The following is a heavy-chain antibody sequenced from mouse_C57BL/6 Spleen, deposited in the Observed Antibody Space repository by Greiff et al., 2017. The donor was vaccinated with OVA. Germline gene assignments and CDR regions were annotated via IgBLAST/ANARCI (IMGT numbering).Heavy chain of an antibody. CDR3: ARLDDGSYGRDY. Sequence: QVQLQQSGPELVKSGASVKISCKASGYSFTSYYIHWVKQRPGQGLEWIGWIYPGSGNTKYNEKFKGKATLTADTSSSTAYMQLSSLTSEDSAVYYCARLDDGSYGRDYWGQGTTLTVSS. J-gene: IGHJ2*01. CDR2: IYPGSGNT. D-gene: IGHD2-3*01. V-gene: IGHV1-66*01. CDR1: GYSFTSYY.